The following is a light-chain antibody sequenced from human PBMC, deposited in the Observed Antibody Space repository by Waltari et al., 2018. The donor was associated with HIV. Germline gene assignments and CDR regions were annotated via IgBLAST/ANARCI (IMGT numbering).Light chain of an antibody. V-gene: IGKV3-11*01. CDR3: QQRTNWPPYS. CDR2: DAS. CDR1: QSVGSY. J-gene: IGKJ2*03. Sequence: EIVLTQSPATLSLSPGERATLPCRASQSVGSYLAWYQQKPGQAPRLLIYDASNRATGIPARFSGSGSGTDFTLTISSLEPEDFAVYYCQQRTNWPPYSFGQGTKLEIK.